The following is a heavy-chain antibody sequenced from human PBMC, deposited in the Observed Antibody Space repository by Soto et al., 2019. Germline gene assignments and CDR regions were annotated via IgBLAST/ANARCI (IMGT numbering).Heavy chain of an antibody. J-gene: IGHJ6*01. CDR3: ARASLGYCSSTSCYTVYYYYGMDV. V-gene: IGHV5-51*01. Sequence: GESLKISCKGSGYSFTSYWIGWVRHIPGKGLEWMGIIYPGDSDTRYSPSFQGQVTISADKSSSTAYLQWSSLKASDTAMYYCARASLGYCSSTSCYTVYYYYGMDVWGQGTTVTVSS. CDR1: GYSFTSYW. CDR2: IYPGDSDT. D-gene: IGHD2-2*02.